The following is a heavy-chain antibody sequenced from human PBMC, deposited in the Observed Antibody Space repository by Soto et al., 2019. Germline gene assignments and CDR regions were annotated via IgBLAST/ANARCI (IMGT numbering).Heavy chain of an antibody. D-gene: IGHD2-15*01. CDR1: GGTFSSYA. CDR3: ARDPYCSGGSCYRGGYNWFDP. Sequence: QVQLVQSGAEVKKPGSSVKVSCKASGGTFSSYAISWVRQAPGQGLEWMGGIIPIFGTANYAQKFQGRVTITADKSTSTAYMELSSLRSEDTAMYYCARDPYCSGGSCYRGGYNWFDPWGQGTLVTVSS. J-gene: IGHJ5*02. CDR2: IIPIFGTA. V-gene: IGHV1-69*06.